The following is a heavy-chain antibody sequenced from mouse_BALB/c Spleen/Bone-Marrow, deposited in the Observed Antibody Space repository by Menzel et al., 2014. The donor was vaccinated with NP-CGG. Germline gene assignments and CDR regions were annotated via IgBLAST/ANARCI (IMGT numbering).Heavy chain of an antibody. D-gene: IGHD2-3*01. CDR1: GYTFTSYW. CDR2: IIPSNGRT. V-gene: IGHV1S81*02. CDR3: ARWLLQYFDV. Sequence: QVHVKQSGAELVKPGASVKLSCKSSGYTFTSYWMHWVKQRPGQGLEWIGEIIPSNGRTNYNEKFKSKATLTVDKSSNTACMQLSSLTSEDSAVYYCARWLLQYFDVWGAGTTVTVSS. J-gene: IGHJ1*01.